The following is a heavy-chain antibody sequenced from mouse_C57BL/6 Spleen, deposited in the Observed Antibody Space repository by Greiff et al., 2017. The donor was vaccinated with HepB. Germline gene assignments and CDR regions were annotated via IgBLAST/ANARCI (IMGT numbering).Heavy chain of an antibody. D-gene: IGHD2-4*01. CDR2: ISYDGSN. CDR1: GYSITSGYY. V-gene: IGHV3-6*01. CDR3: ERYDYGYAMDY. J-gene: IGHJ4*01. Sequence: DVKLQESGPGLVKPSQSLSLTCSVTGYSITSGYYWNWIRQFPGNKLEWMGYISYDGSNNYNPSLKNRIAITRDTSKNQFFLKLNSVTTEDTATYYCERYDYGYAMDYWGQGTSVTVSS.